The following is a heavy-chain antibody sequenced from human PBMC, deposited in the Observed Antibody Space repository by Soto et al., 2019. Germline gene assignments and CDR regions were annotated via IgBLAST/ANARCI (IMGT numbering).Heavy chain of an antibody. J-gene: IGHJ3*02. CDR2: IYYSGST. Sequence: QVQLQESGPGLVKPSQTLSLTCTVSGGSISSGDYYWSWIRQPPGKGLEWIGYIYYSGSTYYNPSLKSRVTISVDTSKHQFSLKLSSVTAADTAVYYCARGYCSGGSCSVAFDIWGQGTMVTVSS. CDR1: GGSISSGDYY. CDR3: ARGYCSGGSCSVAFDI. V-gene: IGHV4-30-4*01. D-gene: IGHD2-15*01.